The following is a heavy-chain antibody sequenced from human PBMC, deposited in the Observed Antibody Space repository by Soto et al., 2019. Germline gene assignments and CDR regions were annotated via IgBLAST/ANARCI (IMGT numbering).Heavy chain of an antibody. CDR3: ARIRGWGWLGPNDY. V-gene: IGHV2-26*01. CDR2: IFSNSPN. D-gene: IGHD3-10*01. CDR1: GFSLSNARMS. Sequence: QVTLKESGPVLVKPTETLTLTCTVSGFSLSNARMSVSWIRQPPGKALEWLAHIFSNSPNAYSASLKNRLTISKDTSKSQMVLTMTKLDPVDTATYYCARIRGWGWLGPNDYWGQGTLVTVSS. J-gene: IGHJ4*02.